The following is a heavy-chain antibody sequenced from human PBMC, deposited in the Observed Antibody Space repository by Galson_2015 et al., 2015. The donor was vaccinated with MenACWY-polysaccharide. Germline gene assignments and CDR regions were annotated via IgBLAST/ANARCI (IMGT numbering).Heavy chain of an antibody. CDR2: IKQDGSVK. J-gene: IGHJ4*02. Sequence: SLRLSCAASGFTISDYWMTWVRQSPGKGLEWVANIKQDGSVKNYVDSVKGRFTISRDNAKNSLYLQMDSLRAEDTAVYYCARPRGDYWGQGILVTVSS. CDR1: GFTISDYW. CDR3: ARPRGDY. V-gene: IGHV3-7*01.